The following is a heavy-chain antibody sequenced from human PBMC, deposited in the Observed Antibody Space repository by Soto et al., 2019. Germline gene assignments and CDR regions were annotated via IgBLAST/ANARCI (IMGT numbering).Heavy chain of an antibody. CDR3: ARGPVDTAMAYYYYYGMDV. Sequence: PSETLSLTCTVSGGSISSGGYYWSWIRQHPGKGLEWIGYIYYSGSTNYNPSLKSRVTISVDTSKNQFSLKLSSVTAADTAVYYCARGPVDTAMAYYYYYGMDVWGQGTTVTVSS. CDR1: GGSISSGGYY. J-gene: IGHJ6*02. V-gene: IGHV4-61*08. D-gene: IGHD5-18*01. CDR2: IYYSGST.